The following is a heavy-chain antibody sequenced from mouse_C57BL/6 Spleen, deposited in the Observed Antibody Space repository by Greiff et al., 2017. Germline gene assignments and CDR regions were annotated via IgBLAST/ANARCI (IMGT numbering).Heavy chain of an antibody. D-gene: IGHD1-1*01. Sequence: GGGLVQPKGSLKLSCAASGFSFNTYAMNWVRRAPGKGLEWVARIRSKSNNYATYYADSVKDRFTISRDDSESMLYLQMNNLKTEDTAMYYCVSPFNYYGSSYGFAYWGQGTLVTVSA. CDR1: GFSFNTYA. J-gene: IGHJ3*01. V-gene: IGHV10-1*01. CDR2: IRSKSNNYAT. CDR3: VSPFNYYGSSYGFAY.